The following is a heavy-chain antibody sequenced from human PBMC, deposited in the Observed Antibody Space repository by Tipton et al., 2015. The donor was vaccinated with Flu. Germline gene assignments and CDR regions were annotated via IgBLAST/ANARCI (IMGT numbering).Heavy chain of an antibody. CDR2: IYTSGST. CDR3: ARDTRRYNWNYAYFDY. D-gene: IGHD1-7*01. V-gene: IGHV4-4*07. CDR1: GGSISSYY. Sequence: TLSLTCTVSGGSISSYYWSWIRQPAGKGLEWIGSIYTSGSTNYNPSLKSRVTMSVDTSKNQFSLKLSSVTAADTAVYYCARDTRRYNWNYAYFDYWGQGTLVTVSS. J-gene: IGHJ4*02.